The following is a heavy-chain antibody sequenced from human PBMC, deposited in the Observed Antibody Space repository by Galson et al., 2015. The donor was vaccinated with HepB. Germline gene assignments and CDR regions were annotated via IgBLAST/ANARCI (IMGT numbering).Heavy chain of an antibody. CDR3: ARGGLYDYVWWSYREGFDY. CDR1: GFTFSSYA. V-gene: IGHV3-30-3*01. J-gene: IGHJ4*02. CDR2: ISYDGSNK. D-gene: IGHD3-16*02. Sequence: SLRLSCAASGFTFSSYAMHWVRQAPGKGLEWVAVISYDGSNKYYADSVKGRFTISRDNSKNTLYLQMNSLRAEDTAVYYCARGGLYDYVWWSYREGFDYWGQGTLVTVSS.